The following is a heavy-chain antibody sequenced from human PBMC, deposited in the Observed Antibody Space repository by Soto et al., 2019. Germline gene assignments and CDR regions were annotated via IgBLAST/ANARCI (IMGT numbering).Heavy chain of an antibody. Sequence: SETLSLTCTVSGGSISSYYWSWIRQPPGKGLEWIGYIYYSGSTNYNPSLKSRVTISVDTSKNQFSLKLSSVTAADTAVYYCETEGVLSDFDYSGQGTRVTFSS. CDR1: GGSISSYY. J-gene: IGHJ4*02. CDR2: IYYSGST. CDR3: ETEGVLSDFDY. V-gene: IGHV4-59*01. D-gene: IGHD3-16*01.